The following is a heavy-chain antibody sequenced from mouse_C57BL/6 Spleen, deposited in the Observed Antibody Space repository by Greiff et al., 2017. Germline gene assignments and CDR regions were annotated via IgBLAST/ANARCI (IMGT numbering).Heavy chain of an antibody. Sequence: VQLQESGAELVKPGASVKISCKASGYAFRSYWMNWVKQRPGKGLEWIGQIYPGDGDTNYNGKFKGKATLTADKSSSTAYMQLSSLTSEDSAVYFCARSGITVVAKGYYDVWGTGPTVTV. J-gene: IGHJ1*03. D-gene: IGHD1-1*01. CDR1: GYAFRSYW. V-gene: IGHV1-80*01. CDR2: IYPGDGDT. CDR3: ARSGITVVAKGYYDV.